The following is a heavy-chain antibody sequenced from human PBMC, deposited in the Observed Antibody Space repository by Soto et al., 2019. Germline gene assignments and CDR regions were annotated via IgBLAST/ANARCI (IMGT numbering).Heavy chain of an antibody. V-gene: IGHV3-7*05. CDR1: GFTFSSFW. J-gene: IGHJ4*02. D-gene: IGHD3-16*01. Sequence: EVQLVESGGDLVQPGGSLRLSCGASGFTFSSFWMTWVRQAPGKGLQWVANINQDGSERHYVDSVKGRFTISRDNAKSSLYLQMNSLSAEDTAVYYCASGGHVDCCGQGTLVTVSS. CDR2: INQDGSER. CDR3: ASGGHVDC.